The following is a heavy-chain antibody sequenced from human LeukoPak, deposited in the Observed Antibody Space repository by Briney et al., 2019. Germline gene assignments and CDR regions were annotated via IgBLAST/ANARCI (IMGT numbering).Heavy chain of an antibody. V-gene: IGHV1-18*01. CDR2: VSPYNSNT. J-gene: IGHJ4*02. Sequence: ASVKVSCTASGYTFTSYGIGWVRQARGQGLEWMGWVSPYNSNTNPAQNLQGRVTMTTDTSTSTAYMELRSLRSDDTAVYYCARIAISGTPGKDLDYWGQGTLVTVSS. CDR1: GYTFTSYG. CDR3: ARIAISGTPGKDLDY. D-gene: IGHD2-21*01.